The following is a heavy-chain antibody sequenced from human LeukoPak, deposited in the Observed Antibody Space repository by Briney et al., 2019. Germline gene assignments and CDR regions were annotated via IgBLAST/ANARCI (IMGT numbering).Heavy chain of an antibody. V-gene: IGHV3-23*01. Sequence: GGSLRLSCAASGFTFSNYAMSWVRPAPGKGLVWVSTISGSAANTYYADSVRGRFTISRDNSKNTLYLQMNSLRAEDTAVYYCARHLVTTTTRYHAFDIWGQGTMVTVSS. CDR3: ARHLVTTTTRYHAFDI. J-gene: IGHJ3*02. D-gene: IGHD2-21*02. CDR1: GFTFSNYA. CDR2: ISGSAANT.